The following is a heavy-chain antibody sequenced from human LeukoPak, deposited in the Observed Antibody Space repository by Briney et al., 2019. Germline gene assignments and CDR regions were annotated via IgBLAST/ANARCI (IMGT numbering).Heavy chain of an antibody. CDR1: VYTFTDNY. Sequence: ASVKVSCKASVYTFTDNYIYWVRQAPGQGLEWMGRINPKTGAANSAQKFQGRVTMTRDTSISTAYMELSRLKPDDTAVYYCARDGSGIAYWGQGTLVTVSS. CDR3: ARDGSGIAY. CDR2: INPKTGAA. V-gene: IGHV1-2*06. D-gene: IGHD6-25*01. J-gene: IGHJ4*02.